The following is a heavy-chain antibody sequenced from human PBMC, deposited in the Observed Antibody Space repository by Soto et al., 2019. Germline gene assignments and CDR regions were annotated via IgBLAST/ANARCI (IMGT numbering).Heavy chain of an antibody. CDR3: ARAMVVTQNWFDP. CDR1: GGSISSGDYY. CDR2: IYYSGST. V-gene: IGHV4-30-4*01. Sequence: QVQLQESGPGLVKPSQTLSLTCTVSGGSISSGDYYWSWIRQPPGKGLEWIGYIYYSGSTYYNPSLKSRVTISVDTSKNQFSLKLSSVTPADTAVYYCARAMVVTQNWFDPWGQGTLVTVSS. J-gene: IGHJ5*02. D-gene: IGHD2-21*02.